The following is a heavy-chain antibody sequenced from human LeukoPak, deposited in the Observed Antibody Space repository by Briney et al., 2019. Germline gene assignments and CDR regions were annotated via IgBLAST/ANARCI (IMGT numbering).Heavy chain of an antibody. CDR1: GGSFSGYY. Sequence: KPSETLSLTCAVYGGSFSGYYWSWIRQPPRKGLEWIGEVNHSGSTNYNPSLKSRVTISVDTSKNQFSLKLSSVTAADTAVYYCARGGLWVVRPVDYWGQGALVSVSS. J-gene: IGHJ4*02. CDR3: ARGGLWVVRPVDY. D-gene: IGHD3-10*01. CDR2: VNHSGST. V-gene: IGHV4-34*01.